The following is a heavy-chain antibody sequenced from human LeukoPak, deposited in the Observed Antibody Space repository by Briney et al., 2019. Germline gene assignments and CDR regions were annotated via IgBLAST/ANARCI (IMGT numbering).Heavy chain of an antibody. CDR2: ISAYNGNT. V-gene: IGHV1-18*01. Sequence: ASVKVSCKASGYTFTSYGISWGRQAPGQGNEWMGWISAYNGNTNYAQKLQGRVTMTTDTSTSTAYMELRSLRSDDTAVYYCARYGSGSYYSYYYYYMDVWGKGTTVTVSS. J-gene: IGHJ6*03. CDR1: GYTFTSYG. D-gene: IGHD3-10*01. CDR3: ARYGSGSYYSYYYYYMDV.